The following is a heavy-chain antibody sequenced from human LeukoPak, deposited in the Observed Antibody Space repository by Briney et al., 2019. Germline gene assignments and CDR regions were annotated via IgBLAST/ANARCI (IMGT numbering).Heavy chain of an antibody. V-gene: IGHV3-23*01. CDR2: TNGTEDST. CDR1: GLSFKNFA. D-gene: IGHD6-19*01. CDR3: TIDLMAGFSSGWHLAY. J-gene: IGHJ4*02. Sequence: GGSLRLSCAASGLSFKNFAMSWVRQPQGKGLEWLAFTNGTEDSTHYAHSVRGHFVISTDTSKSTSFLHMNSLRAEDTAVYYCTIDLMAGFSSGWHLAYWGQGTLVTVSS.